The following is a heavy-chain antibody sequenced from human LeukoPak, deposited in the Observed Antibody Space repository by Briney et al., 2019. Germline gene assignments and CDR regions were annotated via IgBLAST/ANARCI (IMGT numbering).Heavy chain of an antibody. D-gene: IGHD3-16*01. J-gene: IGHJ4*02. Sequence: PGGSLRLSCAASGFTFSSYGMHWVRQAPGKGLEWVAFIRYDGSNKYYADSVKGRFTISRDNSKNTLYLQMNSLRAEDTAVYYCAKDGRLRPIYYFDYWGQGTLVTVSS. CDR3: AKDGRLRPIYYFDY. CDR2: IRYDGSNK. CDR1: GFTFSSYG. V-gene: IGHV3-30*02.